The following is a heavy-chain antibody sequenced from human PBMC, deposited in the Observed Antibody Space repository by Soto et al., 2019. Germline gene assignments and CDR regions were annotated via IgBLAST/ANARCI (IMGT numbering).Heavy chain of an antibody. V-gene: IGHV1-69*12. D-gene: IGHD5-18*01. Sequence: QVQLVQSGAEVKKPESSVKVSCKAPGGTFSTYAISCVRQAPGQGLEWMGGIIPMFGTANYAQRFQDRVTIPADESTNRGSMELRSLRSDDTAVYFCASGIQLWLRRINNGYSGWGQGTLVTVSS. CDR2: IIPMFGTA. CDR3: ASGIQLWLRRINNGYSG. CDR1: GGTFSTYA. J-gene: IGHJ4*02.